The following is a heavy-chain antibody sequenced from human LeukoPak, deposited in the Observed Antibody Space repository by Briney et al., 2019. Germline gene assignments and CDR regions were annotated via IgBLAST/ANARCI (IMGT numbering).Heavy chain of an antibody. D-gene: IGHD6-19*01. CDR3: ARSRGVSSGWTLDNWFDP. CDR2: INHSGST. V-gene: IGHV4-34*01. Sequence: SKTLSLTCAVYGGSFSGYYWSWIRQPPGKGLEWIGEINHSGSTNYNPSLKSRVTISVDTSKNQFSLKLSSVTAADTAVYYCARSRGVSSGWTLDNWFDPWGQGTLVTVSS. CDR1: GGSFSGYY. J-gene: IGHJ5*02.